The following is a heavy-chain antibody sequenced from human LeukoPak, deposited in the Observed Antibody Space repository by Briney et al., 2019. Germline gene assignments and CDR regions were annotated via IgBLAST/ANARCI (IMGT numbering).Heavy chain of an antibody. Sequence: GGSLRLSCEASGFTFNMYTMAWVRQTPWKGLEWVSGISGSGGSTHYRDSVKGRFTISRDNGKSTVYLQMINLRVEDTAVYHCAKVVDTEQTRKTTLPPFDYWGQGLLVTVSS. CDR1: GFTFNMYT. CDR2: ISGSGGST. J-gene: IGHJ4*02. CDR3: AKVVDTEQTRKTTLPPFDY. D-gene: IGHD1/OR15-1a*01. V-gene: IGHV3-23*01.